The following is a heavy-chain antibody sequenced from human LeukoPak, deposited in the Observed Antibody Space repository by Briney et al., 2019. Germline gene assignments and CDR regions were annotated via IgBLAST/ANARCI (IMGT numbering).Heavy chain of an antibody. CDR2: IYYSGST. Sequence: PSETLSLTCSVSGGSISSSCWGWVRQPPGKGLEWIGYIYYSGSTNYHPSLKSRVTISLDSSKNQFSLKLSSVTAADTAVYYCARYHSIKVTFDYWGQGTLVTVSS. J-gene: IGHJ4*02. V-gene: IGHV4-59*01. D-gene: IGHD5-24*01. CDR1: GGSISSSC. CDR3: ARYHSIKVTFDY.